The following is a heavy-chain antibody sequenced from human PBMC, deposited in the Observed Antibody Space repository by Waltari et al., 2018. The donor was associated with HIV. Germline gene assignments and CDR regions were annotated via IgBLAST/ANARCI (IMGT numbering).Heavy chain of an antibody. CDR2: ISWNSGSI. J-gene: IGHJ6*02. Sequence: EVQLVESGGGLVQPGRSLRLSCAASGFTFDEYAMHWVRQAPGKGLGWVVGISWNSGSIGYADSVKGRFTISRDNAKNSLYLQMNSLRTEDTALYYCAKVGRPYYYYNAMDVWGQGTTVTVSS. CDR1: GFTFDEYA. V-gene: IGHV3-9*01. D-gene: IGHD6-6*01. CDR3: AKVGRPYYYYNAMDV.